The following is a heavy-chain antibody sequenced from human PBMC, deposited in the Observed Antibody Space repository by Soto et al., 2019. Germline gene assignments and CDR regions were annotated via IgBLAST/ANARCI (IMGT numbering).Heavy chain of an antibody. CDR1: GFTLSGRS. CDR2: IDNAGTDS. D-gene: IGHD3-10*01. V-gene: IGHV3-74*01. CDR3: ARGWFGPDV. Sequence: EVQLVESGGGLVQPGGSLRLSCAASGFTLSGRSMHWVRQAPGKGLVWVSGIDNAGTDSTYADSVKGRFTSSRDNAKNMLYLQMNSLRVADTAVYYCARGWFGPDVGGKGTTVTVSS. J-gene: IGHJ6*04.